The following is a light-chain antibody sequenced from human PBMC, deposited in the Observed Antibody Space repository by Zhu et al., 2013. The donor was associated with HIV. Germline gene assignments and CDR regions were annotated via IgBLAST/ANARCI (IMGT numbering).Light chain of an antibody. V-gene: IGLV1-40*01. Sequence: QPVLTQPPSVSGAPGQRVTISCTGTSSNIGAPYDVHWYQHLPGTAPKLLIYGNNNRPSGVSYRFSGSKSGNTASLTISGLQAEDEADYYCSSYTSSSTYIFGTGSKVTVL. CDR3: SSYTSSSTYI. J-gene: IGLJ1*01. CDR2: GNN. CDR1: SSNIGAPYD.